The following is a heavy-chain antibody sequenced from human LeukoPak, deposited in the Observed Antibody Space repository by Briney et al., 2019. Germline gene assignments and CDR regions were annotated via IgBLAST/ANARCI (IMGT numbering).Heavy chain of an antibody. J-gene: IGHJ5*02. V-gene: IGHV1-8*03. Sequence: ASVKVSCKASGYTFTGYYMHWVRQAPGQGLEWMGWMNPKSGDTGYSQKFQGRVFITRDTSINTAYMELSSLGSDDTAVYYCARDPAIYLDPWGQGTLVTVSS. D-gene: IGHD3-3*01. CDR2: MNPKSGDT. CDR1: GYTFTGYY. CDR3: ARDPAIYLDP.